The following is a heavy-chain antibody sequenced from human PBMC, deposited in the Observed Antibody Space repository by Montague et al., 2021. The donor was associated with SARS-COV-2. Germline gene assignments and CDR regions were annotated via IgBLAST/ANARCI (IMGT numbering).Heavy chain of an antibody. CDR2: VDYSGXT. V-gene: IGHV4-39*01. Sequence: SETLSLTCTVTGGPISGSSDYWGWIRQSPGKGLEWIASVDYSGXTXYXXSFESRLTISVDTSKNQFSLKLNSVTATDTALYYCARREYSYGWGDWGQGTLVTVSS. D-gene: IGHD5-18*01. CDR1: GGPISGSSDY. CDR3: ARREYSYGWGD. J-gene: IGHJ4*02.